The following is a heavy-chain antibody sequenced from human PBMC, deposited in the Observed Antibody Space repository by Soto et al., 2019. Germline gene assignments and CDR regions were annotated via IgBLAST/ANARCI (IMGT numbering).Heavy chain of an antibody. CDR2: IWYDGSNK. J-gene: IGHJ4*02. CDR3: ARGGAYYDSSGYYGGSLDY. D-gene: IGHD3-22*01. CDR1: GFTFSSYG. Sequence: QVQLVESGGGVVQPGRSLRLSCAASGFTFSSYGMHWVRQAPGKGLEWVAVIWYDGSNKYYADSVKGRFTISRDNSKNTLFLRMNRLRGEDTAVYYCARGGAYYDSSGYYGGSLDYWGQGTLVTVSS. V-gene: IGHV3-33*01.